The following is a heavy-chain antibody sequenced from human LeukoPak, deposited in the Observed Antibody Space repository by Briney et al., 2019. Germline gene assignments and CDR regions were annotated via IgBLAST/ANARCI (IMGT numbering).Heavy chain of an antibody. CDR1: GFTFSSYW. V-gene: IGHV3-74*01. D-gene: IGHD1-26*01. CDR3: IGSGGWPGY. Sequence: GSLRLSCAASGFTFSSYWMHWVRQAPGKGLVWVSRIASDGSTVYADSVKGRFTISRDNAKDTVYLQMNSLRVEDTAVYYCIGSGGWPGYWGQGTLVTVSS. J-gene: IGHJ4*02. CDR2: IASDGST.